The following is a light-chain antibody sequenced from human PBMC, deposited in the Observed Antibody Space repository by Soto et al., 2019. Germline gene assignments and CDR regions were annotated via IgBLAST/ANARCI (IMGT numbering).Light chain of an antibody. V-gene: IGKV2-28*01. J-gene: IGKJ5*01. CDR2: FGS. CDR1: QSLLYNNTYNY. Sequence: IVMTQSPLSMPVTPGKPASSACRASQSLLYNNTYNYLDWYVQKPGQSPQLLIYFGSNRAPGVPDRFSGSGSGTDFTLKINRVEAEDVGTYYCMQALQSLTFGQGTRLEIK. CDR3: MQALQSLT.